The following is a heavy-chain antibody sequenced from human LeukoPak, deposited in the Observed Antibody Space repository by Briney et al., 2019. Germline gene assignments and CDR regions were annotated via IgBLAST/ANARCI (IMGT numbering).Heavy chain of an antibody. J-gene: IGHJ4*02. CDR2: ISGSGGST. CDR3: AKSRGSGSYFLDYFDY. CDR1: GFTFSSYA. D-gene: IGHD3-10*01. Sequence: GGSLRLSCAASGFTFSSYAMSWVRQAPGKGLEWVSGISGSGGSTYYADSVKGRFTISRDNSKNTLYLQMNSLRAEDTAVYYCAKSRGSGSYFLDYFDYWGQGTLVTVSS. V-gene: IGHV3-23*01.